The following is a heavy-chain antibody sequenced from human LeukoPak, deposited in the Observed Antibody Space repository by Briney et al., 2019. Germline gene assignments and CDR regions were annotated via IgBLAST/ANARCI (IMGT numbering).Heavy chain of an antibody. CDR3: ARSHPLAPAKPIDY. V-gene: IGHV4-39*07. J-gene: IGHJ4*02. CDR2: IFYSGST. D-gene: IGHD2-2*01. Sequence: SETLSLTCTVSGGSISSSSYYWGWIRQPPGKGLEWIGSIFYSGSTYYDPSLQSRVTISVDTSKNQFSLELSSVTAADTAVYYCARSHPLAPAKPIDYWGQGTLVTVSS. CDR1: GGSISSSSYY.